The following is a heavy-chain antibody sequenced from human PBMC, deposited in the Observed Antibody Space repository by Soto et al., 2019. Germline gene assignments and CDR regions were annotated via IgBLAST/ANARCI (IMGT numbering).Heavy chain of an antibody. J-gene: IGHJ4*02. CDR1: GFTFSSYT. Sequence: EVQLVESGGGLVKPGGSLRLSCAASGFTFSSYTMNWIRQAPGKGLEWVSSIGTSDSYIYYADSVKGRFTISRDNAKNSLYLQMNSLRAEDTDVDYGARDVGWIFWGQGTLVSVSS. CDR2: IGTSDSYI. V-gene: IGHV3-21*02. D-gene: IGHD2-2*03. CDR3: ARDVGWIF.